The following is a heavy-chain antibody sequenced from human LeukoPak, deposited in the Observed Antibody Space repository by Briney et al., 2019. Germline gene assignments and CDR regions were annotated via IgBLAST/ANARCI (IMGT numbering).Heavy chain of an antibody. CDR3: ASGYTYYYGSGSYH. J-gene: IGHJ4*02. Sequence: PGRSLRLSCAASGFTFNSYGMHWVRQAPGKGLEWVATISHDGNNQYYADSVKGRFTISRDNSKNTLFLQMDSLRAEDTAVYYCASGYTYYYGSGSYHWGQGTLVTVSS. CDR2: ISHDGNNQ. D-gene: IGHD3-10*01. V-gene: IGHV3-30*03. CDR1: GFTFNSYG.